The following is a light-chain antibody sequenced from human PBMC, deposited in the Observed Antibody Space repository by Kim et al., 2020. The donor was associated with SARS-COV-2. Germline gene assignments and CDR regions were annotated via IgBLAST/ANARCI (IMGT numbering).Light chain of an antibody. CDR3: QQYGSSRIT. CDR2: GAS. V-gene: IGKV3-20*01. Sequence: TPGERATLSCRASQRVSSSYLAWYQQKPGQAPRLFIYGASSRATGIPDRFSGSGSGTDFTLTISRLEPEDFAVYHCQQYGSSRITFGQGTRLEI. J-gene: IGKJ5*01. CDR1: QRVSSSY.